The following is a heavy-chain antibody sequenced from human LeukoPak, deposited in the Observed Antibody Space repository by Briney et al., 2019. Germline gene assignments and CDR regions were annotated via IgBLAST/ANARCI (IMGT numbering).Heavy chain of an antibody. Sequence: GESLNISCTGSGYSFATYWIGWVRQMPGKGLEWMGTISPGDPDTRYSPSFQGQVTISADKSVSTAYLQWSSLKASDTAMYYCARAAYGSGTYFTRSFDYWGQGTLVTVSS. D-gene: IGHD3-10*01. CDR2: ISPGDPDT. J-gene: IGHJ4*02. CDR1: GYSFATYW. CDR3: ARAAYGSGTYFTRSFDY. V-gene: IGHV5-51*01.